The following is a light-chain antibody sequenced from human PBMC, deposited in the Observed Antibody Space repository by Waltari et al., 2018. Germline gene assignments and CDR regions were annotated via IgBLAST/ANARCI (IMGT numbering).Light chain of an antibody. CDR2: EGS. J-gene: IGLJ2*01. CDR1: SSDVGRYTL. V-gene: IGLV2-23*03. Sequence: QSALPQPASVSGSPGQSITISCTGPSSDVGRYTLVSWYQQHPGKAPKLMIYEGSKRPSGVSNRFSGSKSGNTASLTISGLQAEDEADYYCCSYAGSSTFVVFGGGTKLTVL. CDR3: CSYAGSSTFVV.